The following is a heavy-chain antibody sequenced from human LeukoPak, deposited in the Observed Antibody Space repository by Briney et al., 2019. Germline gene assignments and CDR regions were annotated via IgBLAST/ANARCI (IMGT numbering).Heavy chain of an antibody. J-gene: IGHJ6*03. CDR1: GYTFTGYY. CDR3: ARKGNGNTEVFNYYYMDV. D-gene: IGHD1-1*01. CDR2: INPNSGGT. V-gene: IGHV1-2*02. Sequence: ASVKVSCKASGYTFTGYYMHWVRQAPGQGLEWMGWINPNSGGTNYAQKFQGRVTMTRDTSISTAYMELSRLRSDDTAVYYCARKGNGNTEVFNYYYMDVWGKGTTVTVSS.